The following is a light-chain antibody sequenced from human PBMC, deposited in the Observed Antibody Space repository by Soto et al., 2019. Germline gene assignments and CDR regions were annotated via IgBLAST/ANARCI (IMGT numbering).Light chain of an antibody. J-gene: IGKJ4*01. V-gene: IGKV1-8*01. CDR2: AAS. CDR3: QKYNSAPLN. Sequence: AIRMTQSPSSLSASTGDRVTITCRASQGISSYLAWYQQKPGKAPKLLIYAASTLQSGVPSRFSGSGSGTEFTLTISSLQPEDFATYYCQKYNSAPLNFGGGTKVDIK. CDR1: QGISSY.